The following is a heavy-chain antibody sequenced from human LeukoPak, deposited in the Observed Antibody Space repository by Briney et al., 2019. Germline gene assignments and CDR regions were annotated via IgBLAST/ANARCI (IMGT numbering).Heavy chain of an antibody. V-gene: IGHV1-69*06. D-gene: IGHD4-17*01. Sequence: ASVKVSCKASGGTFSSYAISWVRQAPGQGLEWMGGIIPIFGTANYAQKFQGRVTITADKSTSTAYMELSSLRSEDTAVYYCARAPSTVTKGSYFDYWGQGTLVTVSS. CDR2: IIPIFGTA. CDR3: ARAPSTVTKGSYFDY. J-gene: IGHJ4*02. CDR1: GGTFSSYA.